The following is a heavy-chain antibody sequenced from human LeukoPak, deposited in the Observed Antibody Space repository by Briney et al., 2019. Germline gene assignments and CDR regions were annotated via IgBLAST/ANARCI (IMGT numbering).Heavy chain of an antibody. CDR2: IYYSGST. CDR1: GGSISNYY. V-gene: IGHV4-59*01. CDR3: ARVWDTVMATGFDY. Sequence: PSETLSLTCNVSGGSISNYYWSWIRQPPGKGLEWIGYIYYSGSTNYNPSLKSRVTISVDTSKNQFSLKLSSVTAADTAVYYRARVWDTVMATGFDYWGQGTLVTVSS. J-gene: IGHJ4*02. D-gene: IGHD5-18*01.